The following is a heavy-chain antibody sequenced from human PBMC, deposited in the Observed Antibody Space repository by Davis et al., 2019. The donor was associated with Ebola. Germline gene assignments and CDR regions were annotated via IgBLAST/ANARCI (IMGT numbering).Heavy chain of an antibody. CDR2: INPNFGGK. J-gene: IGHJ3*02. Sequence: ASVKVSCKASGYSFAAHYIHWVRQAPGQGLEWMGRINPNFGGKIYAQKFQDRVTMTTDTSTSTAYMGLRSLRSDDTAVYFCARTSIVGTTTTASDIWGQGTMVTVSS. V-gene: IGHV1-2*06. CDR3: ARTSIVGTTTTASDI. CDR1: GYSFAAHY. D-gene: IGHD1-26*01.